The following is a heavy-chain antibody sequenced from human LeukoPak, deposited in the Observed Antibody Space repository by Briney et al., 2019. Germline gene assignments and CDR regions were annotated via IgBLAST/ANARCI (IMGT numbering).Heavy chain of an antibody. CDR1: GFTFSSYA. J-gene: IGHJ4*02. CDR3: AKGGVYSGYDLSFEY. Sequence: PGGSLRLSCAASGFTFSSYAMSWVRQAPGKGLEWVSSIRGRDNYVYYADSVKGRFTISRDNSKNTLYLQMNSLRADDAAVFYCAKGGVYSGYDLSFEYWGQGALVTVSS. D-gene: IGHD5-12*01. CDR2: IRGRDNYV. V-gene: IGHV3-23*01.